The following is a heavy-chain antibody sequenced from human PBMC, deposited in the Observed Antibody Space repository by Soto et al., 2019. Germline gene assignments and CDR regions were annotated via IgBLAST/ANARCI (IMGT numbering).Heavy chain of an antibody. CDR1: GFTFSSGA. CDR2: ISGAGGST. CDR3: AKGNWGHVAAFHFDW. V-gene: IGHV3-23*01. Sequence: GGSLRLSCGASGFTFSSGAMSWGRQAPGKGLEWVSSISGAGGSTSYADSVKGRFTISRDNSKNTLDLHMNNLRADDTAVYYCAKGNWGHVAAFHFDWWGQGTLVTVSS. J-gene: IGHJ4*02. D-gene: IGHD6-19*01.